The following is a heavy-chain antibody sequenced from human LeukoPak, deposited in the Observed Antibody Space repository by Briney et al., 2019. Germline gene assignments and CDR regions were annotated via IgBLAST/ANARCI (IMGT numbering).Heavy chain of an antibody. D-gene: IGHD6-6*01. Sequence: SETLSLTCTVSGGSISSSSYYWSWIRQPPGKGLEWIGYIYYSGSTNYNPSLKSRVTISVDTSKNQFSLKLSSVTAADTAVYYCARTSIAADAFDIWGQGTMVTVSS. V-gene: IGHV4-61*01. J-gene: IGHJ3*02. CDR2: IYYSGST. CDR1: GGSISSSSYY. CDR3: ARTSIAADAFDI.